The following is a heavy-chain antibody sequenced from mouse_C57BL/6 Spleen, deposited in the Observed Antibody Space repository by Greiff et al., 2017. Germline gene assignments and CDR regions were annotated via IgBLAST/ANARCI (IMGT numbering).Heavy chain of an antibody. D-gene: IGHD2-5*01. J-gene: IGHJ1*03. CDR2: INYDGSST. CDR1: GFTFSDYY. V-gene: IGHV5-16*01. CDR3: ARNSLLYSKDWYFDV. Sequence: DVHLVESEGGLVQPGSSMKLSCTASGFTFSDYYMAWVRQVPEKGLEWVANINYDGSSTYYLDSLKSRFILSRDNAKNILYLQMSSLKSEDTATYYCARNSLLYSKDWYFDVWGTGTTVTVSS.